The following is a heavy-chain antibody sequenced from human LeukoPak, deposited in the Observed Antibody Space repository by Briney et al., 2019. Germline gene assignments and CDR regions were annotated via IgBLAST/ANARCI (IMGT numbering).Heavy chain of an antibody. J-gene: IGHJ4*02. CDR1: GYSFTSNY. CDR2: IYPRDGST. V-gene: IGHV1-46*01. CDR3: ARDQDAFDY. Sequence: ASVKVSCRASGYSFTSNYLHWVRQAPGQGLEWMGMIYPRDGSTSYAQRFQGRVTVTRDTSTSTVHMELSGLRSEDTAVYYCARDQDAFDYWGQGTLVTVSS.